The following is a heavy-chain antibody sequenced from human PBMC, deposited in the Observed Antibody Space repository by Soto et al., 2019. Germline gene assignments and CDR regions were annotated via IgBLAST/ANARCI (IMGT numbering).Heavy chain of an antibody. V-gene: IGHV3-74*01. CDR1: GCTFDTYW. CDR3: ARLSGDHSAFFSYGMDA. CDR2: INSDGTIS. Sequence: LRLSCAASGCTFDTYWMNWVRQAPGKGPEWLSGINSDGTISSYADSVKGRFTISRDNARNTLSLQMNSLRADDTAVYYCARLSGDHSAFFSYGMDAWGQGTTVTVSS. D-gene: IGHD2-21*01. J-gene: IGHJ6*02.